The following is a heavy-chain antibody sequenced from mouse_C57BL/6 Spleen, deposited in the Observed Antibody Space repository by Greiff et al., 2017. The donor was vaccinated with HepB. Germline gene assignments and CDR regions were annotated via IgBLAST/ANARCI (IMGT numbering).Heavy chain of an antibody. CDR3: AKPYDYGGYYAMDY. J-gene: IGHJ4*01. V-gene: IGHV5-17*01. CDR2: ISSGSSTI. D-gene: IGHD2-4*01. CDR1: GFTFSDYG. Sequence: EVKLMESGGGLVKPGGSLKLSCAASGFTFSDYGMHWVRQAPEKGLEWVAYISSGSSTIYYADTVKGRFTISRDNAKNTLFLQMTSLRSEDTAMYYCAKPYDYGGYYAMDYWGQGTSVTVSS.